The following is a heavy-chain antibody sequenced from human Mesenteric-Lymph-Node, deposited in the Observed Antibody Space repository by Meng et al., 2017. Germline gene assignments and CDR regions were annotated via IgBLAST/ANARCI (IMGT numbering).Heavy chain of an antibody. D-gene: IGHD4-17*01. CDR1: GFTFSRFE. CDR2: ITNSDENT. CDR3: ATATVSYYYYGMDV. J-gene: IGHJ6*02. Sequence: GESLKISCAASGFTFSRFEMNWVRQAPGKGLEWVSSITNSDENTYYADSVKGRFTISRDNAKNSLHLQMNSLRDEDTAVYYCATATVSYYYYGMDVWGQGTTVTVSS. V-gene: IGHV3-48*03.